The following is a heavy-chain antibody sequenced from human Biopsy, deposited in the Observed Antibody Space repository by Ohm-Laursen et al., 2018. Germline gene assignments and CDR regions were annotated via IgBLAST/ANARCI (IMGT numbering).Heavy chain of an antibody. Sequence: SLRLSCAASGVTLSGYGMNWVRQAPGKGLEWVSSISASSSYIHYADSVKGRFTVSRDNTKNSLYLQMNSLRAADTAIYYCATELLPPGVGGPWLDSWGQGTLVPVSS. J-gene: IGHJ5*01. V-gene: IGHV3-21*06. CDR1: GVTLSGYG. CDR3: ATELLPPGVGGPWLDS. D-gene: IGHD3-10*01. CDR2: ISASSSYI.